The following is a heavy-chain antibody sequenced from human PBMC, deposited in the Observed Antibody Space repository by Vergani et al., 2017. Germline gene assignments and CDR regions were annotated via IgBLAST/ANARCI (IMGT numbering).Heavy chain of an antibody. CDR3: ARFGPYSDIVVVPAAKAFDY. V-gene: IGHV4-34*01. D-gene: IGHD2-2*01. Sequence: QVQLQQWGAGLLKPSETLSLTCAVYGGSFSGYYWSWIRQPPGKGLEWIGEINHSGSTNYNPSLKSRVTISVDTSKNQFSLKLSSVTAADTAVYYCARFGPYSDIVVVPAAKAFDYGGQGTLVTVSS. CDR1: GGSFSGYY. J-gene: IGHJ4*02. CDR2: INHSGST.